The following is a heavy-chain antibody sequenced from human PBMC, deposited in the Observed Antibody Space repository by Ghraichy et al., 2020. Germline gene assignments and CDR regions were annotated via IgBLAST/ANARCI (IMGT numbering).Heavy chain of an antibody. J-gene: IGHJ3*02. CDR3: ATILGTGAFDI. D-gene: IGHD7-27*01. CDR2: FDPEDGET. CDR1: GSTVTTLR. V-gene: IGHV1-24*01. Sequence: ASVKVSCKASGSTVTTLRIHLVRQSPVEGLEWMGGFDPEDGETVFAHKLQGRISLTEDTSTDTAYMGMSSLRSEDTAVYYCATILGTGAFDIWGQGTMIIVSS.